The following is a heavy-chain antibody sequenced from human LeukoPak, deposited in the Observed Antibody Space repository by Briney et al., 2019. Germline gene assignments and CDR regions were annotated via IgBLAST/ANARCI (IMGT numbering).Heavy chain of an antibody. CDR1: GGSISSYY. D-gene: IGHD4-11*01. CDR2: IYSSGST. J-gene: IGHJ5*02. CDR3: ARGFYSPHH. V-gene: IGHV4-59*01. Sequence: SETLSLTCTVSGGSISSYYWSWIRQPPGKGLEWIGYIYSSGSTNYNPSLKSRVTMSVDPSKNQFSLKLTSVTAADTAVYYCARGFYSPHHWGQGTLVTVSP.